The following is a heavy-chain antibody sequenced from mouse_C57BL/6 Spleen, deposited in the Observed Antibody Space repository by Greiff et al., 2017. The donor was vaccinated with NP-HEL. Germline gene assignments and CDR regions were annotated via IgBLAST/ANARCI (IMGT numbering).Heavy chain of an antibody. CDR2: ISSGGSYT. CDR3: ARRPNWDYFDY. V-gene: IGHV5-6*01. Sequence: EVQLVESGGDLVKPGGSLKLSCAASGFTFSSYGMSWVRQTPDKRLEWVATISSGGSYTYYPDSVKGRFTISRDNAKNTLYLQMSSLKSEDTAMYYCARRPNWDYFDYWGQGTTLTVSS. J-gene: IGHJ2*01. CDR1: GFTFSSYG. D-gene: IGHD4-1*01.